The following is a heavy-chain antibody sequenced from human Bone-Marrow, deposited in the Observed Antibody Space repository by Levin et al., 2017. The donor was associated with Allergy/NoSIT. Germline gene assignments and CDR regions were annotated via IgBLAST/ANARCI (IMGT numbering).Heavy chain of an antibody. CDR1: GFTFSSYA. J-gene: IGHJ4*02. Sequence: GGSLRLSCAASGFTFSSYAMHWVRQAPGKGLEWVAVISYDGSNKYYADSVKGRFTISRDNSKNTLYLQMNSLRAEDTAVYYCARDLSPVIVVAPMGYWGQGTLVTVSS. CDR2: ISYDGSNK. CDR3: ARDLSPVIVVAPMGY. D-gene: IGHD3-22*01. V-gene: IGHV3-30*04.